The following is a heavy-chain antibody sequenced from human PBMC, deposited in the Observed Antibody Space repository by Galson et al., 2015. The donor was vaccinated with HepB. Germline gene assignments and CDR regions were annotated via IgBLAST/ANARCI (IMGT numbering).Heavy chain of an antibody. D-gene: IGHD1-26*01. V-gene: IGHV4-30-4*01. CDR1: GDSMTSGDYY. J-gene: IGHJ4*02. CDR3: ARVVGFQALAFDS. CDR2: IYYSGST. Sequence: TLSLTCTVSGDSMTSGDYYWSWIRQTPGKGLEWIGYIYYSGSTYCNPSLESRLYISVDTSNNQFSLRLSSVTAADTAVYYCARVVGFQALAFDSWGQGTLVTVSS.